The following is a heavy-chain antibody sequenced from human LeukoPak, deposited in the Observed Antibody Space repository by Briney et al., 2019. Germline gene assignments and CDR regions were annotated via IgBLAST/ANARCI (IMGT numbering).Heavy chain of an antibody. CDR3: ARGYTYGHGAMFDY. Sequence: PSETLSLTCTVSGGSISGGSYYWTWIRQPAGKGLEWIGRVHAGGSTDFNPSLKTRVSISLDTSKSQFTLKVNSVTAADTAVYYCARGYTYGHGAMFDYWGQGTLVTVSP. CDR2: VHAGGST. J-gene: IGHJ4*02. CDR1: GGSISGGSYY. V-gene: IGHV4-61*02. D-gene: IGHD5-18*01.